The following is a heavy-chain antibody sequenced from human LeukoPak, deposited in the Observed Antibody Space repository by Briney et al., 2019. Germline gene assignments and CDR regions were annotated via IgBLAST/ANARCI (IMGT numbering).Heavy chain of an antibody. CDR2: IYYSGST. J-gene: IGHJ4*02. D-gene: IGHD3-3*01. V-gene: IGHV4-59*12. CDR1: GGSISSYY. CDR3: ARAGAIFGVVRESAIDY. Sequence: SETLSLTCTVSGGSISSYYWSWIRQPPGKGLEWIGYIYYSGSTNYNPSLKSRVTMSVDTSKNQFSLKLSSVTAADTAVYYCARAGAIFGVVRESAIDYWGQGTLVTVSS.